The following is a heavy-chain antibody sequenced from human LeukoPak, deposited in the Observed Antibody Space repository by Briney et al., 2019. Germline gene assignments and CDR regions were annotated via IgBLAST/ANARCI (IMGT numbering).Heavy chain of an antibody. CDR1: GGSISNTNYY. CDR2: VYYNGFT. Sequence: SETLSLTCTVSGGSISNTNYYWGWVRQSPGKGREWIGNVYYNGFTYYSPALKRRATISVDTSKNQFSLKLTSVTAADSAVYYCARLDDFWSGSGSFDIWGQGTLVTVSS. D-gene: IGHD3-3*01. J-gene: IGHJ3*02. CDR3: ARLDDFWSGSGSFDI. V-gene: IGHV4-39*01.